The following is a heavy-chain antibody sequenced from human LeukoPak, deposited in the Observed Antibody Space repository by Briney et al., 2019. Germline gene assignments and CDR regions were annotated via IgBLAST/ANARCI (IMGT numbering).Heavy chain of an antibody. J-gene: IGHJ4*02. CDR3: AKDSSYYYDSSGYYY. Sequence: GGSLRLSCAASGFTFSSYAMSWVRQAPGKGLEWVSAISGSGGSTYYADSVKGRFTISRDNSKNTLYLQMNSLRAEDMAVYYCAKDSSYYYDSSGYYYWGQGTLVTVSS. D-gene: IGHD3-22*01. V-gene: IGHV3-23*01. CDR1: GFTFSSYA. CDR2: ISGSGGST.